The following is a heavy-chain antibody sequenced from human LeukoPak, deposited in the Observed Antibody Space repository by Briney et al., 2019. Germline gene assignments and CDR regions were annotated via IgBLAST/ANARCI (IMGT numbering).Heavy chain of an antibody. J-gene: IGHJ4*02. Sequence: GGSLRLSCAASGFTFDDYAMHWVRQAPGKGLEWVSGISWNSGSIGYADSVKGRFTISRDNAKNSLYLQMNSLRAEDTALYYCAKVGDGYMLIDYWGQGTLVTVSS. CDR1: GFTFDDYA. D-gene: IGHD5-24*01. CDR2: ISWNSGSI. CDR3: AKVGDGYMLIDY. V-gene: IGHV3-9*01.